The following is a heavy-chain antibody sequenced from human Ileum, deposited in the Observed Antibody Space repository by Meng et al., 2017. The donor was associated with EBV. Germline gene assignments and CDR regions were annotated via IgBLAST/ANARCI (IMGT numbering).Heavy chain of an antibody. D-gene: IGHD3-10*01. CDR2: IYWDDDK. J-gene: IGHJ4*02. CDR3: ARRSFAAGSPDY. CDR1: GFSLNTGGMA. Sequence: TFEESGPTLVKPTRTLPLTFAFSGFSLNTGGMAVSWIRQPPGKALEWLALIYWDDDKRYSPSLKTRLTITKDTSKNQVVLTMTNMDPVDTATYYCARRSFAAGSPDYWGQGTLVTVSS. V-gene: IGHV2-5*02.